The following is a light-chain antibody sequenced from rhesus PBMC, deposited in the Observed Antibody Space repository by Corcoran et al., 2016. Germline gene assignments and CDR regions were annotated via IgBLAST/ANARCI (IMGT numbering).Light chain of an antibody. V-gene: IGLV2-13*02. J-gene: IGLJ1*01. CDR2: EVR. CDR3: SSYASTSAFI. Sequence: QAALPQSPSVSGSPGQSVTISSTRPSCSFGGYNRVSWYHQHPGKAPKLMIYEVRKRPSGVSDRFSGSKSVNTASLTISGLQAGDEADYYCSSYASTSAFIFGAGTRLTVL. CDR1: SCSFGGYNR.